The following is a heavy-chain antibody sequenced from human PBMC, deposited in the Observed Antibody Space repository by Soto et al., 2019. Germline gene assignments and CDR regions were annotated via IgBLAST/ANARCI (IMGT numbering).Heavy chain of an antibody. Sequence: GGSLRLSCAASGFTFSSYAMHWVRQAPGKGLEWVAVISYDGSNKYYADSVKGRFTISRDNSKNTLYLQMNSLRAEDTAVYYCARDRGAYSSSGSLDYWGQGTLVTVSS. CDR2: ISYDGSNK. D-gene: IGHD6-6*01. V-gene: IGHV3-30-3*01. CDR3: ARDRGAYSSSGSLDY. CDR1: GFTFSSYA. J-gene: IGHJ4*02.